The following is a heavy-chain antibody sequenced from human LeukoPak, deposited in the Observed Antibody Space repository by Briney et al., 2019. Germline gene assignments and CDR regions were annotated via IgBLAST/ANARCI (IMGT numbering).Heavy chain of an antibody. CDR1: GGSISSGSYY. Sequence: SQTLSLTCTVSGGSISSGSYYWSWIRQPAGKGLEWIGRIYTSGSTNYNPSLKSRVTISVDTSKNQFSLKLSSVTAADTAVYYCARHLGAQSLIAFDIWGQGTMVTVSS. V-gene: IGHV4-61*02. J-gene: IGHJ3*02. CDR2: IYTSGST. CDR3: ARHLGAQSLIAFDI. D-gene: IGHD3-16*01.